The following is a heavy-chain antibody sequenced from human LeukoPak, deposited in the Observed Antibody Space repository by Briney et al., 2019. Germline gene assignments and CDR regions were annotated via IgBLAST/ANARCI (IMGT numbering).Heavy chain of an antibody. CDR3: ARLLSGSTTWHIDY. CDR2: IYHSGST. D-gene: IGHD2-2*01. CDR1: GGSISTYY. J-gene: IGHJ4*02. Sequence: SETLSLTCTVSGGSISTYYWSWIRQPPGKGLEWIGYIYHSGSTNYNPSLKGRVTISVDTSKNQFSLNLSSVTAADTAVYYCARLLSGSTTWHIDYWGQGTLVTVST. V-gene: IGHV4-59*08.